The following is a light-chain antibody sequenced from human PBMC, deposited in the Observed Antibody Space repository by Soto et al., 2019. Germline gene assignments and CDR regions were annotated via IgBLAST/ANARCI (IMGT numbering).Light chain of an antibody. CDR1: SSDVGVYHY. J-gene: IGLJ2*01. CDR2: DVA. Sequence: QSVLTQPRSVSGSPGHSVTISCTGTSSDVGVYHYVSWYQQHPRKAPKLLIYDVARRPSGVPDRFSGSKSGNTASLTISGLQAEDEADYYCSSYGGSYTVEFGGGTKLTVL. CDR3: SSYGGSYTVE. V-gene: IGLV2-11*01.